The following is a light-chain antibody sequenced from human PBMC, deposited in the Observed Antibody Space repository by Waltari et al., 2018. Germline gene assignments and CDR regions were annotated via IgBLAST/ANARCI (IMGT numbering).Light chain of an antibody. J-gene: IGKJ1*01. CDR2: GAS. CDR3: QQYSNWPRT. CDR1: QSVSNN. V-gene: IGKV3-15*01. Sequence: EIVMTQSPATLSVSPGERATLSCRASQSVSNNLAWYQQKPGQAPRLLICGASTRAIAFPDRFSGSGSGTEFTLTISSLQSEDFAVYYCQQYSNWPRTFGQGTKVEIK.